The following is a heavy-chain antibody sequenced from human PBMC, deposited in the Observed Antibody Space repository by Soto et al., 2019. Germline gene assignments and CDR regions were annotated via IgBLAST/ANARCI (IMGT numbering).Heavy chain of an antibody. CDR3: AREVGSTGREYYFDY. CDR2: IYYSGST. V-gene: IGHV4-59*01. Sequence: PSEILSLTCTVSGGSIISYYWSWIRQPPGKGLEWIGYIYYSGSTNYNPSLKSRVTISVDTSKNQFSLKLSSVTAADTAVYYCAREVGSTGREYYFDYWGQGTLVTVSS. J-gene: IGHJ4*02. D-gene: IGHD1-1*01. CDR1: GGSIISYY.